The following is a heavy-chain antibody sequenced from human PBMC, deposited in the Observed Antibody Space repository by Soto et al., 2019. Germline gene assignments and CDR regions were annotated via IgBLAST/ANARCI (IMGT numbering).Heavy chain of an antibody. J-gene: IGHJ4*02. Sequence: VQLQESGPGLVKPSETLSLTCTVSDGSISSYYWSWIRQPPGKGLEWIGSIYYSGSTNYNPSLKSRVTISVDTSRNQFSRKLSYVTAADTAVYYCARSWGGYFAFWGQGTLVSVSS. V-gene: IGHV4-59*08. CDR1: DGSISSYY. CDR2: IYYSGST. D-gene: IGHD3-10*01. CDR3: ARSWGGYFAF.